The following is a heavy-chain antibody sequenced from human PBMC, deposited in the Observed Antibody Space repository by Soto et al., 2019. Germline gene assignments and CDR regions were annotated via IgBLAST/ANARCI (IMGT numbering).Heavy chain of an antibody. CDR1: GFTFNNYA. CDR3: ASAMVLGQANMDV. CDR2: MSGSGGST. V-gene: IGHV3-23*01. D-gene: IGHD5-18*01. J-gene: IGHJ6*02. Sequence: EVQMLESGGCLVQPGGSLRLSCEASGFTFNNYAMGWVRQAPGKGLEWVSGMSGSGGSTYYAEFVKGRFTISRDTSKTALFLQMNILSAEDTAVYYGASAMVLGQANMDVWGQGTTVTVSS.